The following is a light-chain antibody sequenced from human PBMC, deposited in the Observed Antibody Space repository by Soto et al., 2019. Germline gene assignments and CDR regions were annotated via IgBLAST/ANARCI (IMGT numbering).Light chain of an antibody. Sequence: QSVLTQPASVSGSPGQSITISCTGTSRDVGAYNYVSWYQHHPGKAPKLIIYEVVYRPSGISNRFSGSKSGNTASLAISGHQAEDEVDYFCSSYTDSSTVLFGGGTKLTVL. CDR1: SRDVGAYNY. J-gene: IGLJ2*01. CDR2: EVV. CDR3: SSYTDSSTVL. V-gene: IGLV2-14*01.